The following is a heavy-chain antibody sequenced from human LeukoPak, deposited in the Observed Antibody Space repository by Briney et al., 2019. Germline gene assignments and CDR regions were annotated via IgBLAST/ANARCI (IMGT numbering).Heavy chain of an antibody. CDR3: ARRAWELLQDDY. CDR1: GGSFSSYY. D-gene: IGHD1-26*01. V-gene: IGHV4-39*01. CDR2: IYYTGTT. Sequence: SETLSLTCAVYGGSFSSYYWGWIRQPPGKGLEWIGSIYYTGTTHYNPSLKSRVTISVDTSKNQFSLKLSSVTAADTAVYYCARRAWELLQDDYWGQGTLVTVSS. J-gene: IGHJ4*02.